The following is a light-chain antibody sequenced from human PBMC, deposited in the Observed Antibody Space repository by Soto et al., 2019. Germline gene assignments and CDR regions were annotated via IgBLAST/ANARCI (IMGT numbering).Light chain of an antibody. J-gene: IGLJ1*01. V-gene: IGLV2-14*03. Sequence: QSALTQPASVSGSPGQSITISCTGTSSDVGASNHVSWYQQLPGKAPKLMIHDVSNRPSGVSNRFSGSKSGNTASLIISGLQAEDEADYYCCSSTTSSTYVLGSGTKVTVL. CDR1: SSDVGASNH. CDR2: DVS. CDR3: CSSTTSSTYV.